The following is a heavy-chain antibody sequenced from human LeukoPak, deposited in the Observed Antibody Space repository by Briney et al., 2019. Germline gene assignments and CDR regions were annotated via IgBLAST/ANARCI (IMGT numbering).Heavy chain of an antibody. V-gene: IGHV3-21*01. CDR3: ASYSSTSGVIDY. J-gene: IGHJ4*02. CDR2: ISSSSSYI. CDR1: GFTFSSYS. D-gene: IGHD2-2*01. Sequence: GGSLRLSCAASGFTFSSYSMNWVRQVPGKGLEWVSSISSSSSYIYYADSVKGRFTISRDNAKNSLYLQMNSLRAEDTAVYYCASYSSTSGVIDYWGQGTLVTVSS.